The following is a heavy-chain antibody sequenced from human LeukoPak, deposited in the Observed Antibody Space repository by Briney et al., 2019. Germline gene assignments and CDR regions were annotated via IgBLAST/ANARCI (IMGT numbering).Heavy chain of an antibody. Sequence: GGSLRPSCAASGFTFSSYSMNWVRQAPGKGLEWVSSITSSSRYIYYADSVKGRFTISRDNGKNSLFLQMNSLRAEDTAVYYCARDLSSSSTAYLHHWGQGTLVTVSS. CDR2: ITSSSRYI. CDR3: ARDLSSSSTAYLHH. CDR1: GFTFSSYS. V-gene: IGHV3-21*01. J-gene: IGHJ1*01. D-gene: IGHD6-6*01.